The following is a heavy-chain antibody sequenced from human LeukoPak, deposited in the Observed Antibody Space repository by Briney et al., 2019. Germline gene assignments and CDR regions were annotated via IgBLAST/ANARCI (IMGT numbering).Heavy chain of an antibody. V-gene: IGHV3-30*18. CDR3: AKDSSDGYSYGYSDY. Sequence: PGGSLRLSCAASGFTFSSYGMHWVRQAPGKGPEWVAVISYDGSNKYYADSVKGRFTISRDNSKNTLYLQMNSLRAEDTAVYYCAKDSSDGYSYGYSDYWGQGTLVTVSS. J-gene: IGHJ4*02. D-gene: IGHD5-18*01. CDR1: GFTFSSYG. CDR2: ISYDGSNK.